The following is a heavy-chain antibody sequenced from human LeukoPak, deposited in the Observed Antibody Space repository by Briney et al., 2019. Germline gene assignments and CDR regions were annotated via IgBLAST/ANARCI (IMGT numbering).Heavy chain of an antibody. CDR3: ARHRGGYYEDQHFDY. J-gene: IGHJ4*02. CDR1: GGSISSSSYY. D-gene: IGHD3-22*01. V-gene: IGHV4-39*01. CDR2: IYYSGST. Sequence: SETLSLTCTVSGGSISSSSYYWGWIRQPPGKGLEWIGSIYYSGSTYYNPSLKSRVTISVDTSKNQFSLKLSSVTAADTAVYYCARHRGGYYEDQHFDYWGQGTLVTVSS.